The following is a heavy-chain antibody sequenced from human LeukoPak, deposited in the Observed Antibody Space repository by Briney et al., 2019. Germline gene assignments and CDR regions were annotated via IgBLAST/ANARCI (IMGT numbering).Heavy chain of an antibody. CDR2: IYYSGST. J-gene: IGHJ3*02. Sequence: PSETLSLTCTVSGGSISSGDYYWSWIRQPPGKGLEWIGYIYYSGSTNYNPSLKSRVTISVDTSKNQFSLKLSSVTAADTAVYYCARLIVGATIRGRPFDIWGQGTMVTVSS. D-gene: IGHD1-26*01. CDR3: ARLIVGATIRGRPFDI. V-gene: IGHV4-61*08. CDR1: GGSISSGDYY.